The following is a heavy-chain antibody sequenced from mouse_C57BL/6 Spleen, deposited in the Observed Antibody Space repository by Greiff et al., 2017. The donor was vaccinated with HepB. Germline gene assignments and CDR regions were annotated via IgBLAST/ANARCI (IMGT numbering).Heavy chain of an antibody. V-gene: IGHV1-72*01. CDR2: IDPNSGGT. J-gene: IGHJ4*01. CDR1: GYTFTSYW. D-gene: IGHD1-1*01. Sequence: QVQLQQPGAELVKPGASVKLSCKASGYTFTSYWMHWVKQRPGRGLEWIGRIDPNSGGTKYNEKFKSKATLTVDIPSSTAYMQLSSLTSEDSAVYYCASQAGNYYVSSYAMDYWGQGTSVTVSS. CDR3: ASQAGNYYVSSYAMDY.